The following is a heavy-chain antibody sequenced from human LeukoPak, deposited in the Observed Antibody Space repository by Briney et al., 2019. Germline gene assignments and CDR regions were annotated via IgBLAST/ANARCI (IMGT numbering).Heavy chain of an antibody. CDR1: GHTLNDLP. D-gene: IGHD3-3*01. CDR2: FDPEDGET. V-gene: IGHV1-24*01. Sequence: ASVKVSCKVSGHTLNDLPMHWVRQAPGKGLEWMGGFDPEDGETIYAQKFQGRVIMTEDTSTDNTAYMELSSLRSEDTAVYYCARPLPILRFLGRGAFDIWGQGTMVTVSS. CDR3: ARPLPILRFLGRGAFDI. J-gene: IGHJ3*02.